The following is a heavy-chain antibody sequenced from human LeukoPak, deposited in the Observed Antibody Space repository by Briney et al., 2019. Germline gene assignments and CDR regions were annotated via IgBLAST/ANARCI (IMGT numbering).Heavy chain of an antibody. Sequence: PGGSLRLSCAVSGFTFSSYAISWVRQAPGTGLQWVSAISGSGYDTYYADSVKGRFTISRDNSKNTLYLQMNSLRAEDTAVYYCAKGGPYCSGTSCYATVNYWGQGTLVTVSS. CDR2: ISGSGYDT. J-gene: IGHJ4*02. V-gene: IGHV3-23*01. CDR1: GFTFSSYA. D-gene: IGHD2-2*01. CDR3: AKGGPYCSGTSCYATVNY.